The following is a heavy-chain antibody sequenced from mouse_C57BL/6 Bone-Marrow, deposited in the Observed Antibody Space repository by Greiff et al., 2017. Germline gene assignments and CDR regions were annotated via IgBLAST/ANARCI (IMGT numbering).Heavy chain of an antibody. CDR1: GYTFTSYW. CDR2: IDPSDSYT. CDR3: AREEVHFDY. J-gene: IGHJ2*01. V-gene: IGHV1-50*01. Sequence: QVQLKQPGAELVKPGASVKLSCKASGYTFTSYWMQWVKQRPGQGLEWIGEIDPSDSYTNYNQKFKGKATLTVDTSSSTAYMQLSRLTSEDSAVYYCAREEVHFDYWGQGTTLTVSS.